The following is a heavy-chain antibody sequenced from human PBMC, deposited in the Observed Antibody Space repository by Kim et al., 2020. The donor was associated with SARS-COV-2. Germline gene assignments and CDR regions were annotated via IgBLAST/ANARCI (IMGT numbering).Heavy chain of an antibody. V-gene: IGHV4-30-4*01. D-gene: IGHD2-15*01. CDR3: ASERYCSGGSCYSTRPNGFDY. Sequence: SETLSLTCTVSGGSISSGDYYWSWIRQPPGKGLEWIGYIYYSGSTYYNPSLKSRVTISVDTSKNQFSLKLSSVTAADTAVYYCASERYCSGGSCYSTRPNGFDYWGQGTLVTVSS. J-gene: IGHJ4*02. CDR2: IYYSGST. CDR1: GGSISSGDYY.